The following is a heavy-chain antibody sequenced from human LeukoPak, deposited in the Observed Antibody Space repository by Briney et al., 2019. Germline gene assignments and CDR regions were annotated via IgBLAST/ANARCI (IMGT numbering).Heavy chain of an antibody. D-gene: IGHD3-10*02. CDR2: INPSGGST. J-gene: IGHJ1*01. Sequence: ASVTVSCKASGYTFTSYYIHWVRQAPGQGLEGMGIINPSGGSTSYPQKFQDRVTMTRDTSTSTVYMELSSLKSDDTAIYYCARGVFGELEKLMFQHWGQGTLVTVSS. CDR1: GYTFTSYY. CDR3: ARGVFGELEKLMFQH. V-gene: IGHV1-46*01.